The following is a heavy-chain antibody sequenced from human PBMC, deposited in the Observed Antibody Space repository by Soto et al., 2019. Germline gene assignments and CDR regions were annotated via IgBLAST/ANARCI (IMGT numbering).Heavy chain of an antibody. J-gene: IGHJ4*02. D-gene: IGHD2-15*01. Sequence: SETLSLTCTVSGGSISSYYWSWIRQPPGKGLEWIGYIYYSGSTNYNPSLKSRVTISVDTSKNQFSLKLSSVTAADTAVYYCARHSFCGGGGCYFSQTGLDYGAKEPLAPASS. CDR2: IYYSGST. CDR1: GGSISSYY. V-gene: IGHV4-59*08. CDR3: ARHSFCGGGGCYFSQTGLDY.